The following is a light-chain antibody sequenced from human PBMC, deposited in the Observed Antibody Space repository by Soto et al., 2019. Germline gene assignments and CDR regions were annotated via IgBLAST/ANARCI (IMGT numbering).Light chain of an antibody. CDR1: QSISSH. CDR3: QQYHEWPMT. CDR2: DSS. Sequence: EIVMTQSPATQSVSPGGRVTLSCRASQSISSHLGWYQQRPGRTPSLLIYDSSSRVTDIPARFSGSGSGTEFTLTISSLQSEDFAVYYCQQYHEWPMTFGQGTRLEIK. V-gene: IGKV3-15*01. J-gene: IGKJ5*01.